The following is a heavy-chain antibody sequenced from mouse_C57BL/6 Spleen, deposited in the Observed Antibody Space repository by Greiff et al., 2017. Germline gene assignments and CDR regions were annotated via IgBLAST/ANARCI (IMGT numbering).Heavy chain of an antibody. CDR3: ARFTTVVATGYFDV. CDR2: IYPGSGST. CDR1: GYTFTSYW. V-gene: IGHV1-55*01. J-gene: IGHJ1*03. Sequence: QVQLKQPGAELVKPGASVKMSCKASGYTFTSYWITWVKQRPGQGLEWIGDIYPGSGSTNYNEKFKSKATLTVDPSSSTAYMQLSSLTSEDSAVYYCARFTTVVATGYFDVWGTGTTVTVSS. D-gene: IGHD1-1*01.